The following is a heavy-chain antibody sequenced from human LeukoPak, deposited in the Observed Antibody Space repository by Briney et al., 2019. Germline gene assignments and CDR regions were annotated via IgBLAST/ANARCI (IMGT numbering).Heavy chain of an antibody. Sequence: GESLKISSKGSGYTFSTYWICCVRHMPGKGLEWMGIIYPDDSDTSYSPSFQGQVTISADKSVTTAYPQWSSLKASDTAMYYCARQHMFGEFSIDYWGQGTLVTVSS. CDR2: IYPDDSDT. CDR1: GYTFSTYW. V-gene: IGHV5-51*01. J-gene: IGHJ4*02. D-gene: IGHD3-10*02. CDR3: ARQHMFGEFSIDY.